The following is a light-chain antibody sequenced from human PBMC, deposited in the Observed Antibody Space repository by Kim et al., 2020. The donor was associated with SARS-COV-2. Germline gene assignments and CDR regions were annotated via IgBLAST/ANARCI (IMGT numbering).Light chain of an antibody. CDR1: KVISNY. Sequence: AYVEDRVPISCRASKVISNYLAWYQQKPGKGPNLLIYAASALQPGVPSRFSGSGSGTDFTLTITSLRPEDVAVYYCQQCKGAPWTFGQGTKVDIK. V-gene: IGKV1-27*01. J-gene: IGKJ1*01. CDR2: AAS. CDR3: QQCKGAPWT.